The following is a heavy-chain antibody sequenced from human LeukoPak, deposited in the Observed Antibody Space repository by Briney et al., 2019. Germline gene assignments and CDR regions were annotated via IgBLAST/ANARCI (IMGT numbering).Heavy chain of an antibody. Sequence: SETLSLTCTVSGGSISSYYWSWIRQPPGKGLEWIGYIYYSGSTNYNPSLKSRVTISVDTSKNQFSLKLSSVTAADTAVYYCARETPTQLVSFFDYWGQGTLVTVSS. J-gene: IGHJ4*02. CDR3: ARETPTQLVSFFDY. V-gene: IGHV4-59*01. D-gene: IGHD6-6*01. CDR1: GGSISSYY. CDR2: IYYSGST.